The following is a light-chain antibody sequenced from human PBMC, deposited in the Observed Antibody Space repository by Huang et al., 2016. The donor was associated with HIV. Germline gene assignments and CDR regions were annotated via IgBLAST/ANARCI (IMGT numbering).Light chain of an antibody. V-gene: IGKV3-15*01. CDR1: RSVSTN. J-gene: IGKJ4*01. Sequence: EIVMTQSPATLSVSPGQRVTLSCRANRSVSTNLAWYQQRHGQAPRLLLYGSSTRAPGIPARFIGSGSGTDFSLTISSLQSEDFALYYCHQYNNWLLSFGGGTRV. CDR2: GSS. CDR3: HQYNNWLLS.